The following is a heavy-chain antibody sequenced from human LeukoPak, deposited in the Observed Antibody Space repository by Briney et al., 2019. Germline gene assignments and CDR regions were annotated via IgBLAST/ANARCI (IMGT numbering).Heavy chain of an antibody. J-gene: IGHJ6*03. CDR1: GFTFSGFW. D-gene: IGHD3-16*01. CDR2: INGDGSTT. CDR3: ARIGGEWDYYMDV. V-gene: IGHV3-74*01. Sequence: GGSLRLSCAASGFTFSGFWMHWVRQAPGKGLAWVSRINGDGSTTSFADTVKGRFTTSRDNAKNPLYLQMNSLRAEDTAVYYCARIGGEWDYYMDVWGKGTTVTVSS.